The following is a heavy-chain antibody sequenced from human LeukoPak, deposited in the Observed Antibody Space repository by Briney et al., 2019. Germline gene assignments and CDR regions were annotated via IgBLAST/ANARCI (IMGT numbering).Heavy chain of an antibody. J-gene: IGHJ4*02. Sequence: GGSLRLSCAASGFTVSSNYMSWVRQAPGKGLEWVSVIYSGGSTSYANSVRGRFTISRDNSKNTLYLQMNSLRAEDTALYYCARDGGSSSWYVENYWGQGTLVTVSS. CDR2: IYSGGST. CDR1: GFTVSSNY. D-gene: IGHD6-13*01. CDR3: ARDGGSSSWYVENY. V-gene: IGHV3-53*01.